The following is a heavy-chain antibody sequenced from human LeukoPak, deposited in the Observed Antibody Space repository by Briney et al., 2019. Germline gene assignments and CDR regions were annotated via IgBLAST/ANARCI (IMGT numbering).Heavy chain of an antibody. Sequence: GASATVSSNASAGTFNSYAISWVRQAPGQGLYCLGRIIPILGIANYAQKFQGRVKITADKSRSTAYMELSSLRSEDTAVYYCATRRTSLYYYYGMDVWGQGTTVTVSS. J-gene: IGHJ6*02. D-gene: IGHD2-2*01. CDR3: ATRRTSLYYYYGMDV. V-gene: IGHV1-69*04. CDR2: IIPILGIA. CDR1: AGTFNSYA.